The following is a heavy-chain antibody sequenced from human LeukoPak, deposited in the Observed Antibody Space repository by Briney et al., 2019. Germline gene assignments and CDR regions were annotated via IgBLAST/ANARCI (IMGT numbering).Heavy chain of an antibody. J-gene: IGHJ4*02. V-gene: IGHV1-69*01. Sequence: ASVKVSCKASGGTFSSYAISWVRQAPGQGLEWMGGIIPIFGTANYAQKFQGRVTITADESTSTAYMELSSLRSEDTAVYYCARPTRYYYDSSGSSYYFDYWGQGTLATVSS. D-gene: IGHD3-22*01. CDR3: ARPTRYYYDSSGSSYYFDY. CDR2: IIPIFGTA. CDR1: GGTFSSYA.